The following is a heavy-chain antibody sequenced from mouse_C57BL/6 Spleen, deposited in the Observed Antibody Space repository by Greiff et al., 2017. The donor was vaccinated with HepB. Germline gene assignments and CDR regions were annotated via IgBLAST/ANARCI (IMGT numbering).Heavy chain of an antibody. CDR1: GYTFTDYE. CDR3: TRWDYYGSSRYAMDY. Sequence: QVQLKESGAELVRPGASVTLSCKASGYTFTDYEMHWVKQTPVHGLEWIGAIDPETGGTAYNQKFKGKAILTADKSSSTAYRELRSLTSEDSAVYYCTRWDYYGSSRYAMDYWGQGTSVTVSS. J-gene: IGHJ4*01. CDR2: IDPETGGT. D-gene: IGHD1-1*01. V-gene: IGHV1-15*01.